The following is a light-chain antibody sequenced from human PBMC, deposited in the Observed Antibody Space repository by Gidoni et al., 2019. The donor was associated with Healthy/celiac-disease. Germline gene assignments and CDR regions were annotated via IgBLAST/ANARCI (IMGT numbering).Light chain of an antibody. CDR2: GAS. V-gene: IGKV3-15*01. J-gene: IGKJ2*01. Sequence: ATLSCRASQSVSSNLAWYQQKPGQAPRLLIYGASTRATGIPARFSGSGSGTEFTLTISSLQSEDFAVYYCQQYNNWPPLYTFGQXTKLEIK. CDR1: QSVSSN. CDR3: QQYNNWPPLYT.